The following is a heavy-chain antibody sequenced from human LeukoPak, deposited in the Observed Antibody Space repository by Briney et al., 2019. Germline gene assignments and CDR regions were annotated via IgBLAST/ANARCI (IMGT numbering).Heavy chain of an antibody. D-gene: IGHD4-17*01. CDR3: AGWGAYGDQRASYYYYGMDV. J-gene: IGHJ6*02. V-gene: IGHV4-59*01. CDR1: GGSISSFY. CDR2: VYHSGST. Sequence: PSETLSLTCSVSGGSISSFYWSWIRQAPGKGLDWIGYVYHSGSTNYNPSLKSRVTISVDKSKNQFSLKLNSVTAADTAVYYCAGWGAYGDQRASYYYYGMDVWGRGTTVIVSS.